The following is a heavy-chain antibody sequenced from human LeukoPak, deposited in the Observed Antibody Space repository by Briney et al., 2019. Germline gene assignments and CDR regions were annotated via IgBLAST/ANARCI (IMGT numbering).Heavy chain of an antibody. CDR1: GFSFSGHW. CDR3: AKGLYYFDY. Sequence: PGGSLRLSCAASGFSFSGHWMHWARQLPGKGLVWVSRISPTGSTTSYADSVKGRFTVSRDNAKNTLYLQVNNLRAEDTAVHYCAKGLYYFDYWGQGTLVTVSS. J-gene: IGHJ4*02. CDR2: ISPTGSTT. V-gene: IGHV3-74*01.